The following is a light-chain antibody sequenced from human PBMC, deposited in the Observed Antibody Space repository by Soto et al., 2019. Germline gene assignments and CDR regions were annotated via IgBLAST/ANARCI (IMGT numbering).Light chain of an antibody. CDR3: QQYGISPIT. CDR2: GAS. CDR1: QSFSSTY. J-gene: IGKJ5*01. V-gene: IGKV3-20*01. Sequence: ENMLKKSPGTLSLYQKERASLSCRASQSFSSTYLAWYQQKPGQAPRLLVYGASSRATGIPDRFSGFGSGTDFTLTISRLEPEDFAVYFCQQYGISPITFGQGTRLAVK.